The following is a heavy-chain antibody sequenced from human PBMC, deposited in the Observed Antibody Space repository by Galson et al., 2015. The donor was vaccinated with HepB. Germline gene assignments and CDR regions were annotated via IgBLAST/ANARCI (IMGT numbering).Heavy chain of an antibody. CDR3: AKYDYDSGGYYAFDL. CDR2: INTDGSST. D-gene: IGHD3-22*01. CDR1: GFTFSSYW. J-gene: IGHJ3*01. V-gene: IGHV3-74*01. Sequence: SLRLSCAASGFTFSSYWMHWVRQAPEKGLVWVSHINTDGSSTSYADSVKGQFTISRDNAKNTLYLQMNSLRAEDTAVYYCAKYDYDSGGYYAFDLWGQGTMVTVSS.